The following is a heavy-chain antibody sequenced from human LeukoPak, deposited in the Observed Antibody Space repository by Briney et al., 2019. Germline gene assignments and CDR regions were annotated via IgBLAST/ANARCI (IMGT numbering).Heavy chain of an antibody. CDR3: ARAVVVLRQVDY. Sequence: SETLSLTCTVSGYSISSGYYWGWIRQPPGKGLEWIGITYHSGTTFYNPSLKTRVNMSMDTSNSQFSLKLSSVTAADTAVYYCARAVVVLRQVDYWGQGTLVSVSS. V-gene: IGHV4-38-2*02. CDR2: TYHSGTT. D-gene: IGHD3-22*01. J-gene: IGHJ4*02. CDR1: GYSISSGYY.